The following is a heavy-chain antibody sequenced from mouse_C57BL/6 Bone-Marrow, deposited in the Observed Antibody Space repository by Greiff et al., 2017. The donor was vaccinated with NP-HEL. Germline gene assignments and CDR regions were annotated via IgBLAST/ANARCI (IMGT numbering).Heavy chain of an antibody. J-gene: IGHJ3*01. CDR1: GYTFTSYW. CDR2: IDPSDSYT. D-gene: IGHD2-2*01. CDR3: ARVSTMVKWFAY. Sequence: QVQLQQPGAELVRPGTSVKLSCKASGYTFTSYWMHWVKQRPGQGLEWIGVIDPSDSYTNYNQKFKGKATLTVDTSSSTAYMQLSSLTSEDSVVYYGARVSTMVKWFAYWGQGTLVTVSA. V-gene: IGHV1-59*01.